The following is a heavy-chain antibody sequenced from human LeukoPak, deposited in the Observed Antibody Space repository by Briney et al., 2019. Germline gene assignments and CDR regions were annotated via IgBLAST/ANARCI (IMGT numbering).Heavy chain of an antibody. CDR2: IITIFGTA. Sequence: VASVKVSCKDSVGTFSSYTICCVRPAPGQGLEWMGEIITIFGTANYAQKFQGRVTITTDESTSTAYMELRRLRSAEPAVYYCARGGDYDRAFSTYGWGQGSLVTVSS. CDR1: VGTFSSYT. D-gene: IGHD3-16*01. CDR3: ARGGDYDRAFSTYG. V-gene: IGHV1-69*05. J-gene: IGHJ4*02.